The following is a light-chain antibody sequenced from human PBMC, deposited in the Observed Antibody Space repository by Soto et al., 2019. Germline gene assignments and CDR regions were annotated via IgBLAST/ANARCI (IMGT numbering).Light chain of an antibody. CDR1: SSDVGGYNY. CDR3: SSFAGSNTI. J-gene: IGLJ2*01. V-gene: IGLV2-8*01. CDR2: EVS. Sequence: QSALTQPPSASGSPGQSVTISCTGTSSDVGGYNYVSWYQHHPGKGPKLIIYEVSKRPSGVPDRFSGSKSGNTASLTVSGLHAEDEADYYCSSFAGSNTIFGGGTKLTVL.